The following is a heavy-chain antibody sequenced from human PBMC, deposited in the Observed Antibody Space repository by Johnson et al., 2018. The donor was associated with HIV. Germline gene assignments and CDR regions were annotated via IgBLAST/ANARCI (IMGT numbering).Heavy chain of an antibody. V-gene: IGHV3-21*01. Sequence: QLVESGGGVVQPGRSLRLSCAASGFTFSSYGMHWVRKAPGKGLEWISIIYSGGDTYYADSVKGRFTISRDNAKNSLYLQMNSLRAEDTAVYYCARDRWGLKDAFDIWGQGTMVTVSS. D-gene: IGHD3-16*01. CDR2: IYSGGDT. J-gene: IGHJ3*02. CDR1: GFTFSSYG. CDR3: ARDRWGLKDAFDI.